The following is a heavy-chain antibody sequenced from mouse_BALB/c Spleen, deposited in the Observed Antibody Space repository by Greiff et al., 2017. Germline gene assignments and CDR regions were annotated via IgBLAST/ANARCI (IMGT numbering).Heavy chain of an antibody. CDR3: ARDRGVTTATGRFAY. CDR2: ISDGGSYT. J-gene: IGHJ3*01. Sequence: EVKVVESGGGLVKPGGSLKLSCAASGFTFSDYYMYWVRQTPEKRLEWVATISDGGSYTYYPDSVKGRFTISRDNAKNNLYLQMSSLKSEDTAMYYCARDRGVTTATGRFAYWGQGTLVTVSA. D-gene: IGHD1-2*01. CDR1: GFTFSDYY. V-gene: IGHV5-4*02.